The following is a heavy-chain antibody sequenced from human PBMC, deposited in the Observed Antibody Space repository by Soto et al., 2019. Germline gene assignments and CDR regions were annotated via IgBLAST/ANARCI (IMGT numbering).Heavy chain of an antibody. V-gene: IGHV4-34*01. D-gene: IGHD4-17*01. CDR2: INHSGST. CDR3: ARDTTVTTLSDWFDP. CDR1: GGSFSGYY. J-gene: IGHJ5*02. Sequence: PSETLSLTCAVYGGSFSGYYWSWIRQPPGKGLEWIGEINHSGSTNYNPSLKSRVTISVDTSKNQFSLKLSSVTAADTAVYYCARDTTVTTLSDWFDPWGQGTLVTVSS.